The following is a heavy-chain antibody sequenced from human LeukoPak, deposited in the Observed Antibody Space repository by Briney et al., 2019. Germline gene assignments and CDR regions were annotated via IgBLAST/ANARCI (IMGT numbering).Heavy chain of an antibody. CDR2: IIAILDTA. J-gene: IGHJ5*02. CDR3: VRSGYDYDWFDP. Sequence: ASVNVSCKASVGSFSDYSISWVRQAPGQGLEWMGRIIAILDTAHYAQKFQGRFTNTADKSTTTVYMELSSLRSDDTAVYYCVRSGYDYDWFDPWGQGTLVTVSS. V-gene: IGHV1-69*08. D-gene: IGHD5-12*01. CDR1: VGSFSDYS.